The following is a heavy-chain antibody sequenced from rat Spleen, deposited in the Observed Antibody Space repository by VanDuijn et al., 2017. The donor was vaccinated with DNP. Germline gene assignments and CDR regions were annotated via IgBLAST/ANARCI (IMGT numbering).Heavy chain of an antibody. Sequence: DVQLQESGSGLVKPSQSLSLTCSVTGYSITSNYWGWIRKFPGNKMEYIGHISYSGGTNYNPSHKSRISITRDTSKNHFFLHLNSVTTEDTATYYCARWTRYFDYWGQGVMVTVSS. J-gene: IGHJ2*01. CDR3: ARWTRYFDY. CDR2: ISYSGGT. V-gene: IGHV3-1*01. D-gene: IGHD1-7*01. CDR1: GYSITSNY.